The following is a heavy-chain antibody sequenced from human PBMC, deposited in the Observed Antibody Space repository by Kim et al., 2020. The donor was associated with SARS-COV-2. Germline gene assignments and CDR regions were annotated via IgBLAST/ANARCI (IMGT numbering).Heavy chain of an antibody. CDR3: ARDLLSGLTGDNFDH. CDR2: ISDDGKTK. CDR1: GFTFGRYA. J-gene: IGHJ4*02. V-gene: IGHV3-30*04. Sequence: GGSLRLSCAASGFTFGRYAMHWVRQAPGQGLEWVAVISDDGKTKYYAESVKGRLTISRDNPRNTMFLQMDSLKDEDTAVYYCARDLLSGLTGDNFDHWGQGTLVTVSS. D-gene: IGHD3-16*01.